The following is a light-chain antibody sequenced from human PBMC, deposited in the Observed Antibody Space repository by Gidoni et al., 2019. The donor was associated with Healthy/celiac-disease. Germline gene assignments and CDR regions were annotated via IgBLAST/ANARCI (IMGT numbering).Light chain of an antibody. V-gene: IGKV3-20*01. CDR2: GAS. CDR1: QSVSGSY. Sequence: EIVLTQSPGTLSFSSGERATLSCRASQSVSGSYLAWYQHKPGQAPRLLIYGASSMATGIPDRFSGSGSGTDFTLTISGLGPEDFAVYYCQQYGSPWKFGQGTKVEIK. J-gene: IGKJ1*01. CDR3: QQYGSPWK.